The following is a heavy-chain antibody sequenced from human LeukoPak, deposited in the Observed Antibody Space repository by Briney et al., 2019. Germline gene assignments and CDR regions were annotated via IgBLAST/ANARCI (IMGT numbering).Heavy chain of an antibody. D-gene: IGHD1-1*01. CDR3: ARRVGKYPTYFFDY. V-gene: IGHV4-31*03. J-gene: IGHJ4*02. Sequence: SETLSLTYNVSGGSISTGGHYWSWIRQHPGKGLEWIGYVYYTGSTNYNPSLKSRISVSVDTSKNQFSLKLHSVTAADTAVYYCARRVGKYPTYFFDYWGQGTLVTVSS. CDR1: GGSISTGGHY. CDR2: VYYTGST.